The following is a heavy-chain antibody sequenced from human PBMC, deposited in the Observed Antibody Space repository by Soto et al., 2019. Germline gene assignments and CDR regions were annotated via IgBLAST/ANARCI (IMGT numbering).Heavy chain of an antibody. V-gene: IGHV3-23*01. CDR1: GFTFSSYA. CDR3: AKDGLCSGGSGYYGRIGDNAFDI. Sequence: GGSLRLSCAASGFTFSSYAMSWVRQAPGKGLEWVSAISGSGGSTYYADSVKGRFTISRDNSKNTLYLQMNSLRAEDTAVYYCAKDGLCSGGSGYYGRIGDNAFDIWGQGTMVTVSS. D-gene: IGHD2-15*01. CDR2: ISGSGGST. J-gene: IGHJ3*02.